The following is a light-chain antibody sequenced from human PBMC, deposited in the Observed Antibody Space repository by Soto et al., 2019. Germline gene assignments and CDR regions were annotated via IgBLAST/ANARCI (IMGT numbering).Light chain of an antibody. CDR2: DAS. CDR3: QQYGSSPRT. J-gene: IGKJ2*01. Sequence: EIVLTQSPGTLSLSPGERATLSCRASQSVRSNHLAWYQQKPGQAPRLLIYDASSRATGIPDRFSGSGSGTDFTVTISRLEPEDFAVYYCQQYGSSPRTFGRGTQLEI. CDR1: QSVRSNH. V-gene: IGKV3-20*01.